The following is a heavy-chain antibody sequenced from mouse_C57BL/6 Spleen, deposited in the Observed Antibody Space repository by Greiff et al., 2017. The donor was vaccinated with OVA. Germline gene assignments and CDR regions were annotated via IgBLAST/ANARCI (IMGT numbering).Heavy chain of an antibody. V-gene: IGHV1-4*01. CDR1: GYTFTSYT. CDR2: INPSSGYT. J-gene: IGHJ2*01. Sequence: QVQLQQSGAELARPGASVKMSCKASGYTFTSYTMHWVKQRPGQGLEWIGYINPSSGYTKYNQKFKDKATLTADKSSSTAYMQLSSLTSEDSAVYDCARGGRTVVDPFDYWGQGTTLTVSS. CDR3: ARGGRTVVDPFDY. D-gene: IGHD1-1*01.